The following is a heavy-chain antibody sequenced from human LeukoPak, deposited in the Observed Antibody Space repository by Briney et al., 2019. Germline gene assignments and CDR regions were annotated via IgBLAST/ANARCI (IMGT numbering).Heavy chain of an antibody. V-gene: IGHV4-30-2*01. CDR2: IYHSGST. D-gene: IGHD6-19*01. J-gene: IGHJ3*02. Sequence: SETLSLTCTVSGGSISSGGYYWSWIRQPPGKGLEWIGYIYHSGSTYYNPSLKSRVTISVDRSENQFSLKLSSVTAADTAVYYCARGWYDAFDIWGQGTMVTVSS. CDR1: GGSISSGGYY. CDR3: ARGWYDAFDI.